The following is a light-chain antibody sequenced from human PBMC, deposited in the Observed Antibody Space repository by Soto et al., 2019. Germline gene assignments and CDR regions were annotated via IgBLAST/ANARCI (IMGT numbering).Light chain of an antibody. J-gene: IGKJ2*01. CDR1: QSVSSNY. V-gene: IGKV3-20*01. CDR3: QQYGNSPYA. CDR2: GAS. Sequence: EIVLTQSPGTLSLSPGERATLSCRASQSVSSNYLAWYQQKSGQAPRLLIYGASSRATGIPDRFSGSGSGTDFTLTISKLEPEDFAVYYCQQYGNSPYALGQGTELEI.